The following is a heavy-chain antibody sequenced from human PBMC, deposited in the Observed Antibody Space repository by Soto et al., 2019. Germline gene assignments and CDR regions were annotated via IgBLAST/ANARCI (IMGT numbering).Heavy chain of an antibody. D-gene: IGHD1-26*01. CDR2: ISSDGNSK. Sequence: QVQLVESGGGVVQPGRSLRLSCAASGFTFSNYGMHWVRQAPGKGLEWVTVISSDGNSKYYADSVRGRFTISRDNSKNTLFLQMNSLRAEDTAMYYCAKDRPVKARSGSLSSWGQGTLVTVSS. CDR1: GFTFSNYG. CDR3: AKDRPVKARSGSLSS. V-gene: IGHV3-30*18. J-gene: IGHJ5*02.